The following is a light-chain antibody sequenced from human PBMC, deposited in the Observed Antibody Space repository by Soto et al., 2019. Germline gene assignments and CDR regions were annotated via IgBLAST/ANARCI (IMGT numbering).Light chain of an antibody. CDR2: GVS. Sequence: TVMTQSPATLSVSPGDTATLSCRSSQNVHIDLAWYQQKPGQAPTLLIYGVSARAPGVPARFSGTGSGTEFTLPIRNLQSEDFGLYYCQQYETWPRTFGQGTK. CDR3: QQYETWPRT. CDR1: QNVHID. V-gene: IGKV3-15*01. J-gene: IGKJ2*01.